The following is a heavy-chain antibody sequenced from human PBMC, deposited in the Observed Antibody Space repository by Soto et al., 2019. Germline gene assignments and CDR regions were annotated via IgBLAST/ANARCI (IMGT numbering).Heavy chain of an antibody. Sequence: GGSLRLSCAASGFTFSSYAMHWVRQAPGKGLEWVAVISYDGSNKYYADSVKGRFTISRDSSKNTLYLQMNSLRADDTAVYHSARSTTVVADWFDPWGQGTLVTVSS. J-gene: IGHJ5*02. D-gene: IGHD4-17*01. V-gene: IGHV3-30-3*01. CDR2: ISYDGSNK. CDR1: GFTFSSYA. CDR3: ARSTTVVADWFDP.